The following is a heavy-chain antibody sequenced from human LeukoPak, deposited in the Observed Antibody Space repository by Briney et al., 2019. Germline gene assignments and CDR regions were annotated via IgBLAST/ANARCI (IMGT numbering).Heavy chain of an antibody. CDR3: ARGRTTGEFDY. D-gene: IGHD4-11*01. Sequence: SVKVSCKASGGTFSSHAISWVRQAPGQGLEWMGGINPILHTPTYAKKFQGRLTITKDESMSTASMDLSSLISDDTAVYYCARGRTTGEFDYWGQETLVTVSS. V-gene: IGHV1-69*05. CDR2: INPILHTP. J-gene: IGHJ4*02. CDR1: GGTFSSHA.